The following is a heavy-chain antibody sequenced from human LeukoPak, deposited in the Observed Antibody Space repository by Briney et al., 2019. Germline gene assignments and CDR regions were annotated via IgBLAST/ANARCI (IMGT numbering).Heavy chain of an antibody. CDR2: INTNTGNP. Sequence: ASVKVSCKASGGTFSSYAISWVRQAPGQGLEWMGWINTNTGNPTYAQDFTGRFVFSLDTSVSTAYLQISSLKAEDTAVYYCARGYSSGWADYFDYWGQGTLVTVSS. D-gene: IGHD6-19*01. CDR3: ARGYSSGWADYFDY. J-gene: IGHJ4*02. V-gene: IGHV7-4-1*02. CDR1: GGTFSSYA.